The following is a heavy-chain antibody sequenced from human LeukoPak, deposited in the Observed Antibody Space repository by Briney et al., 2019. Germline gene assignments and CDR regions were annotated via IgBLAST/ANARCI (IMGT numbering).Heavy chain of an antibody. Sequence: AGGSLRLSCAASGFSFSNYGMHWVRQAPGKGLEWVAVIWYDGSNEYHADSVKARFTISRDNSKNMLYLQMNSLRAEDTAVYYCATFGSGNYYRDWGQGTLVTVSS. V-gene: IGHV3-33*01. D-gene: IGHD3-10*01. J-gene: IGHJ4*02. CDR1: GFSFSNYG. CDR2: IWYDGSNE. CDR3: ATFGSGNYYRD.